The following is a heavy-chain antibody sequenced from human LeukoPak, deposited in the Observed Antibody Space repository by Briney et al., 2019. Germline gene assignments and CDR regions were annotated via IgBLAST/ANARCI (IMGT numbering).Heavy chain of an antibody. CDR3: ARDFEAVADEEGYDAFDI. V-gene: IGHV1-18*01. Sequence: ASVKVSCKASGYTFTRYGMTWVRQAPGQGLEWMGWISGYNGNTNYAQKFQGRVTMTKDTSTSRVYMELRSLRPGDTAVYYCARDFEAVADEEGYDAFDIWGQGTMVTVSS. D-gene: IGHD6-19*01. J-gene: IGHJ3*02. CDR1: GYTFTRYG. CDR2: ISGYNGNT.